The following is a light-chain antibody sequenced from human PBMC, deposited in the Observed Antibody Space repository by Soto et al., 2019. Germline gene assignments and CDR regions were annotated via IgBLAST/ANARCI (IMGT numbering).Light chain of an antibody. CDR3: QQPSNWPPVCT. Sequence: EIVLTQSPATLSLSPGERATLPCRASQSVSSYLAWYQQKRGQAPRLLIYDASNRATGIPARFSGSGSGTDFTLSISSLEPEDFAVYYCQQPSNWPPVCTFGQGTKLEIK. CDR2: DAS. V-gene: IGKV3-11*01. J-gene: IGKJ2*02. CDR1: QSVSSY.